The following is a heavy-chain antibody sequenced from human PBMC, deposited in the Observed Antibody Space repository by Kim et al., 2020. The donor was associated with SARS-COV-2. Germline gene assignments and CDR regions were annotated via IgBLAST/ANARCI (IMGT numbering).Heavy chain of an antibody. CDR3: AKSSVGVTPLNVFMYYYDF. J-gene: IGHJ4*02. CDR1: GFTFSTYA. D-gene: IGHD1-26*01. CDR2: ISGSGGST. Sequence: GGSLRLSCAASGFTFSTYAMSWVRQAPGKGLEWVSSISGSGGSTYYAYSVTGRFTISRDTTKNTLYLQMNSLRAEDTAIYYCAKSSVGVTPLNVFMYYYDFWGQGTLVTVSS. V-gene: IGHV3-23*01.